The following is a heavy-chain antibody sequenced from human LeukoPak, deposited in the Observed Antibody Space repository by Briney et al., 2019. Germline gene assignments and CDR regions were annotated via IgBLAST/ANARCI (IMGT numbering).Heavy chain of an antibody. CDR3: ARAEYSLLDY. J-gene: IGHJ4*02. CDR2: INHSGST. V-gene: IGHV4-34*01. Sequence: SETLSLTCAVYGGSFSGYYWSWIRQPPGKGLEWIGEINHSGSTNYNPSLKSRVTISVDTSKNQFSLKLSSVTAADTAVYYCARAEYSLLDYWGQGTLVTASS. CDR1: GGSFSGYY. D-gene: IGHD5-18*01.